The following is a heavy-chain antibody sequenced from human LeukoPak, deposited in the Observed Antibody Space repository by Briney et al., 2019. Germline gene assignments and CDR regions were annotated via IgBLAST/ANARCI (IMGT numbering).Heavy chain of an antibody. CDR3: AHRGHDFLTGYWGRVDP. Sequence: SGPTLVQPTRTLTLTCTFSGFSLRSRGVALAWIRQPPGKALEWLTLISWNDDKRYSPSLRSRLTITKDTSKNQVVLTMTNMDPVDTATYYCAHRGHDFLTGYWGRVDPWGQGTLVTVSS. CDR1: GFSLRSRGVA. V-gene: IGHV2-5*01. J-gene: IGHJ5*02. CDR2: ISWNDDK. D-gene: IGHD3-9*01.